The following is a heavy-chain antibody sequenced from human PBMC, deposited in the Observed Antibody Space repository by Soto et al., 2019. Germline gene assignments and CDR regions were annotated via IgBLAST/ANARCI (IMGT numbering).Heavy chain of an antibody. CDR3: ARDQYYYDSSGYYSD. V-gene: IGHV1-69*06. J-gene: IGHJ4*02. CDR2: IIPIFGTA. Sequence: SVKVSCKASGGTFSSYAISWVRQAPGQGLEWMGGIIPIFGTANYAQKFQGRVTITADKSTSTAYMELSSLRSEDTAVYYCARDQYYYDSSGYYSDWGQGTLVTVSS. D-gene: IGHD3-22*01. CDR1: GGTFSSYA.